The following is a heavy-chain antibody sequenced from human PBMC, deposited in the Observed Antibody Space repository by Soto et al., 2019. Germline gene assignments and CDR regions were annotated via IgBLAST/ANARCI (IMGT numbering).Heavy chain of an antibody. CDR3: ARGRVVVPAAILRAEELFDY. D-gene: IGHD2-2*01. CDR2: ISSSGSTI. J-gene: IGHJ4*02. CDR1: GFTFSDYY. V-gene: IGHV3-11*01. Sequence: GGSLRLSCAASGFTFSDYYMSWIRQAPGKGLEWVSYISSSGSTIYYADSVKGRFTISRDNAKNSLYLQMNSLRAEDTAVYYCARGRVVVPAAILRAEELFDYWGQGTLVTVSS.